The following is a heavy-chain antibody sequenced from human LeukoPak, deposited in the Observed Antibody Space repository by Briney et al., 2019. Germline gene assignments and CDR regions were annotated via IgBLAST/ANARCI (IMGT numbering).Heavy chain of an antibody. CDR3: ARGIVVVTANGREDDAFDI. CDR2: INAGNGNT. D-gene: IGHD2-21*02. Sequence: ASVKVSCKASGYTFTSYAMHWVRQAPGQRLEWMGWINAGNGNTKYSQKFQGRVTITRDTSASTAYMELSSLRSEDTAVYYCARGIVVVTANGREDDAFDIWGQGTMVTVSS. CDR1: GYTFTSYA. J-gene: IGHJ3*02. V-gene: IGHV1-3*01.